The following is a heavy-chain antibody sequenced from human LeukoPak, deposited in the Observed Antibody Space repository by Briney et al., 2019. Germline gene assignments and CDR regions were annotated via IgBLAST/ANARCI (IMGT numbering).Heavy chain of an antibody. Sequence: GGSLRLSYAASGFTFSSYAMSWVRQAPGKGLEWVSAISGSGGSTYYADSVKGRFTISRDNSKNTLYLQMNSLRAEDTAVYYCAKGQSGSYYVLYYWGQGTLVTVSS. CDR3: AKGQSGSYYVLYY. D-gene: IGHD1-26*01. J-gene: IGHJ4*02. CDR2: ISGSGGST. V-gene: IGHV3-23*01. CDR1: GFTFSSYA.